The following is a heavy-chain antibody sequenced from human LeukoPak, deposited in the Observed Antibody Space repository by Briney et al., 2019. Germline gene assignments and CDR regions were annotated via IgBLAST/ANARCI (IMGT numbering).Heavy chain of an antibody. D-gene: IGHD3-16*01. J-gene: IGHJ4*02. CDR2: ISSSGSTI. V-gene: IGHV3-48*03. CDR1: GFTFSSYE. CDR3: ARVAGYYDYVWGSYHFDY. Sequence: GGSLRLSCAASGFTFSSYEMNWVRRAPGKGLEWVSYISSSGSTIYYAGSVKGRFTISRDNAKNSLYLQMNSLRAEDTAVYYCARVAGYYDYVWGSYHFDYWGQGTLVTVSS.